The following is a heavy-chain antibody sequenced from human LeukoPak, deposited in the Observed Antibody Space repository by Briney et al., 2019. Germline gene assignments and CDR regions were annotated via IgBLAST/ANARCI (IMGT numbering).Heavy chain of an antibody. CDR3: VKDRDFWSGLDV. CDR1: GFTFSSYW. J-gene: IGHJ6*02. CDR2: INSDGSAT. D-gene: IGHD3-3*01. V-gene: IGHV3-74*01. Sequence: GGSLRLSCAASGFTFSSYWMSWVRQAPGKGLMWVSQINSDGSATSCADPVKGRCTISRDNAKNMLYLEMNSLKLEDTALYYCVKDRDFWSGLDVWGQGTMVTVS.